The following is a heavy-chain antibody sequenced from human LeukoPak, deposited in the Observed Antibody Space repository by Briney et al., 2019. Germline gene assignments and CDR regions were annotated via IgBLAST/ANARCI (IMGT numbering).Heavy chain of an antibody. D-gene: IGHD5-24*01. V-gene: IGHV3-30*04. CDR2: ISKDGSSE. CDR3: VRDRGDGYNQIDY. Sequence: GGPLRPSFAAPGFTFSSYGLHGVPQPPARGLECVAVISKDGSSEHYADPGKGRFTISRDNSKNTLYLQMNSLRTEDTAVYYCVRDRGDGYNQIDYWGQGTLVTVSS. CDR1: GFTFSSYG. J-gene: IGHJ4*02.